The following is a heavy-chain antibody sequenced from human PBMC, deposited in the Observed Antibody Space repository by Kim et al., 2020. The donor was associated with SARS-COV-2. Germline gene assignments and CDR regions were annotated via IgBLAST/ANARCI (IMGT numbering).Heavy chain of an antibody. CDR3: GRVKQDFYESTGFWVGWVDV. V-gene: IGHV4-39*06. CDR2: INSGGGT. Sequence: SETLSLTCNVAGVSISSSSHYWGWIRQPPGKGLEWIGSINSGGGTYYNPSLESRVIISIDMSKNQFTLNLSSVTAADTAVYYCGRVKQDFYESTGFWVGWVDVWGQGTTVTVS. CDR1: GVSISSSSHY. D-gene: IGHD3-22*01. J-gene: IGHJ6*02.